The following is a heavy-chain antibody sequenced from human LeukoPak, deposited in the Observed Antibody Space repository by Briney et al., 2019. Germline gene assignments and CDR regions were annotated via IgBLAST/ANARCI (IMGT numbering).Heavy chain of an antibody. Sequence: PGGSLRLSCAASGFTFSTFNIHWVRLTPGKGLEWVAAVSYDGSNKYYADSVKGRFTISRDNPKNTLYLQMNSLRAEDTAVYYCAKDWDVPDYWGQGTLVTVSS. D-gene: IGHD1-26*01. V-gene: IGHV3-30-3*01. CDR2: VSYDGSNK. J-gene: IGHJ4*02. CDR3: AKDWDVPDY. CDR1: GFTFSTFN.